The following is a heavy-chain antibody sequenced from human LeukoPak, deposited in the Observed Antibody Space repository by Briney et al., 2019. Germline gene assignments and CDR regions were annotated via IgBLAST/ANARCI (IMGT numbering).Heavy chain of an antibody. J-gene: IGHJ3*02. CDR1: GFTFSSYS. CDR2: ISSSSSYI. CDR3: ARGDSSSWYGSFDI. Sequence: PGGSLRLSCAASGFTFSSYSMNWVRQAPGKGLEWVSSISSSSSYIYYADSVKGRFTISRDNAKNSLYLQMNSLRAEDTAVYYCARGDSSSWYGSFDIWGQGTMVTVSS. D-gene: IGHD6-13*01. V-gene: IGHV3-21*01.